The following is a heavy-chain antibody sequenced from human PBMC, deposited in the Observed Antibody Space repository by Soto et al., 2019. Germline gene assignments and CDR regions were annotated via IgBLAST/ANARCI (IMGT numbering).Heavy chain of an antibody. J-gene: IGHJ4*02. CDR1: GFTFSSYG. CDR3: ARSRLDGGYGDNGNDY. D-gene: IGHD4-17*01. V-gene: IGHV3-33*01. Sequence: QVQLVESGGGVVQPERSLRLSCAASGFTFSSYGMHWVRQAPGKGLEWVAVIWYDGSKKYYADSVKGLFTISRDNSKNTLYLQMNSLRAEDTAVSYCARSRLDGGYGDNGNDYWGQGTLVTVSS. CDR2: IWYDGSKK.